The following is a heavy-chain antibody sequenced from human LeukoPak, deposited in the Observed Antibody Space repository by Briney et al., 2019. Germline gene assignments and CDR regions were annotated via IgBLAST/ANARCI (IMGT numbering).Heavy chain of an antibody. Sequence: SETLSLTCAVYGGSFSGYYWSWIRQPPGKGLEWIGEINHSGSTNYNPSLKSRVTISVDTSKNQFSLKLSSVTAADTAVYYCARGRYYYDSSGYYYYWGQGTLVTVSS. CDR2: INHSGST. V-gene: IGHV4-34*01. J-gene: IGHJ4*02. CDR3: ARGRYYYDSSGYYYY. CDR1: GGSFSGYY. D-gene: IGHD3-22*01.